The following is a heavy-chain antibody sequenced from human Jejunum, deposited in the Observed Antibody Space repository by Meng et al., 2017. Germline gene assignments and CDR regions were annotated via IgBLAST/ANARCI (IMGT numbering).Heavy chain of an antibody. D-gene: IGHD2-2*01. Sequence: QVQLQESGPGLVTPSQTLSLTCTVSGDSISSGGLYWSWIRQHPGKGLEWIGYIYYTGSAYYNPSLESRVTLSVDTSNNQFSLRLNSVTAADTAVYYCAREGQLMLGLVDYWGQGTLVTVSS. J-gene: IGHJ4*02. CDR3: AREGQLMLGLVDY. V-gene: IGHV4-31*03. CDR1: GDSISSGGLY. CDR2: IYYTGSA.